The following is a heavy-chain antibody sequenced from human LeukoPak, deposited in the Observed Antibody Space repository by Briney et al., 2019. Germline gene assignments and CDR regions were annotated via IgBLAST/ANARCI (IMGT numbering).Heavy chain of an antibody. CDR2: IIPIFGTA. D-gene: IGHD3-3*01. J-gene: IGHJ4*02. V-gene: IGHV1-69*13. CDR1: GGTFSSYA. Sequence: SVKVSCKASGGTFSSYAISWVRQAPGQGLEWMGGIIPIFGTANYAQKFQGRVTITADESTSTAYMELSSLRSEDTDVYYCARAYYDFEGLDYWGQGTLVTVSS. CDR3: ARAYYDFEGLDY.